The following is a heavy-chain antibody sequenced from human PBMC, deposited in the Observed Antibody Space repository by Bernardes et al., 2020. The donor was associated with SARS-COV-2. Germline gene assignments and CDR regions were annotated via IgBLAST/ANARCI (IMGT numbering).Heavy chain of an antibody. J-gene: IGHJ3*02. CDR3: ARGYDYVWGSYRYTYDAFDS. CDR1: GGSFSGYY. Sequence: SETLSLTCAVYGGSFSGYYWSWIRQPPGNGLEWIGEINHSGSTNYNPSLKSRVTISVDTSKNQFSLKLSSVTAADTAVYYCARGYDYVWGSYRYTYDAFDSWGQGTMVTVSS. CDR2: INHSGST. V-gene: IGHV4-34*01. D-gene: IGHD3-16*02.